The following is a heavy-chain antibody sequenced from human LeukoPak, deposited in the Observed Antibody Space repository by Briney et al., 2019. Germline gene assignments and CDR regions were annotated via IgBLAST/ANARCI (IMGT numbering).Heavy chain of an antibody. Sequence: GGSLRLSCAASGFTFSSYWMSWVRQAPGKGLEWVANIKQDGSEKYYVDSVKGRFTISRDNARNSLYLQMNSLRAEDTAVYYCAREISSWYRSEGRFDPWGQGTLVTVSS. CDR2: IKQDGSEK. CDR3: AREISSWYRSEGRFDP. V-gene: IGHV3-7*01. D-gene: IGHD6-13*01. CDR1: GFTFSSYW. J-gene: IGHJ5*02.